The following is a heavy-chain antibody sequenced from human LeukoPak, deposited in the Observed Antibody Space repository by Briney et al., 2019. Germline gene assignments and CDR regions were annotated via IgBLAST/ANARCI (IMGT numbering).Heavy chain of an antibody. Sequence: GGSLRLSCAGSGFVFSTYWMHWVRQAPGKGLAWVSRIKTDGSTTYYADSVKGRFTISRDNAKNSLYLQMNSLRAEDTAVYYCARDDGDYVPKYFDYWGQGTLVTVSS. CDR2: IKTDGSTT. V-gene: IGHV3-74*01. CDR3: ARDDGDYVPKYFDY. J-gene: IGHJ4*02. CDR1: GFVFSTYW. D-gene: IGHD4-17*01.